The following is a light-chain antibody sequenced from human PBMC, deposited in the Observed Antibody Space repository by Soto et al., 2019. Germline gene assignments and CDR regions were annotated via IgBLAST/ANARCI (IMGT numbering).Light chain of an antibody. V-gene: IGLV2-14*03. Sequence: QSALTQPASVSGSPGQSITISCTGTSSDVGAYNYVSWYQQHPGKAPKLMIYEVSHRPSGVSNRLSGSKSANTASLTISGLQAGDEDDYYCSSYTSSSTWLFGGGTKLTVL. CDR3: SSYTSSSTWL. CDR2: EVS. CDR1: SSDVGAYNY. J-gene: IGLJ3*02.